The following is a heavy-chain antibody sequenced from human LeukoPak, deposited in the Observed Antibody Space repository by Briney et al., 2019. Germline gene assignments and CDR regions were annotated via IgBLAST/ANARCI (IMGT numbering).Heavy chain of an antibody. V-gene: IGHV3-7*05. J-gene: IGHJ4*02. D-gene: IGHD1-26*01. Sequence: GGSLRLSCAASGFTFSNYVTHWVRQAPGKGLEWVATIKYDGSDKYYVDSVKGRFTVSRDNAQNSLYLQMNSLSAEDTAVYYCARGSGIDYWGQGTLVSASS. CDR3: ARGSGIDY. CDR1: GFTFSNYV. CDR2: IKYDGSDK.